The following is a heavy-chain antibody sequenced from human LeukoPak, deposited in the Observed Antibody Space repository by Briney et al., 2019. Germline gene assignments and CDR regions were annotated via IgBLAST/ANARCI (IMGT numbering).Heavy chain of an antibody. CDR1: GFTFSVYA. Sequence: QPGGSLRLSCAASGFTFSVYAMSWVRQAPGKGLEWVSSISGSGGLTYYAGSVKGRFTISRDNSKNTLYLQMNSLRAEDTAIYYCAKDRPNYFGNNGHYYRRDGDSWGQGTLVTVSS. V-gene: IGHV3-23*01. D-gene: IGHD3-10*01. CDR2: ISGSGGLT. J-gene: IGHJ5*01. CDR3: AKDRPNYFGNNGHYYRRDGDS.